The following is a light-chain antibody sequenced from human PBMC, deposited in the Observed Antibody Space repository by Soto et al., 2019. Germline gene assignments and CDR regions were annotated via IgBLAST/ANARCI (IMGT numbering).Light chain of an antibody. Sequence: EIVLTQSPGTLSLSPGERATLSCRASQSVSSSYLAWYQQKPGQAPRLLIYGASSRATGIPDRFSCSGSGTYLTLTISRLEPEDFAVYYCQQYGSSLWTFGQGTKVEIK. J-gene: IGKJ1*01. CDR2: GAS. V-gene: IGKV3-20*01. CDR1: QSVSSSY. CDR3: QQYGSSLWT.